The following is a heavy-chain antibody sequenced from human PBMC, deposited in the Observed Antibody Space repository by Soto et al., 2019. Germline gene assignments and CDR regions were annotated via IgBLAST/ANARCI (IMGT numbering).Heavy chain of an antibody. V-gene: IGHV1-18*01. CDR3: ARDSVYCSGGSCYPFAY. D-gene: IGHD2-15*01. Sequence: QVQLVQSGAEVKKPGASVKVSCKASGYTFTNYGISWVRQAPGQGLEWMGWISAYNGHTNYAQKFQGRVTMTTDTSASTAYTELRSRRSDDTAVYYCARDSVYCSGGSCYPFAYWGQGTLVTVSS. CDR1: GYTFTNYG. CDR2: ISAYNGHT. J-gene: IGHJ4*02.